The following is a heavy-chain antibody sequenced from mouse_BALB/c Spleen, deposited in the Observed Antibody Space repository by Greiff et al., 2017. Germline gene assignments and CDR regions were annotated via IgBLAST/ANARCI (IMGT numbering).Heavy chain of an antibody. D-gene: IGHD1-1*01. J-gene: IGHJ2*01. CDR1: GFTFSSYG. CDR3: ARDIRYYGSTHFDY. Sequence: EVMLVESGGGLVQPGGSLKLSCAASGFTFSSYGMSWVCQTPDKRLELVATISSGGSTYYPDSVKGRFTISRDNARNILYLQMSSLRSEDTAMYYCARDIRYYGSTHFDYWGQGTTLTVSS. CDR2: ISSGGST. V-gene: IGHV5-6-5*01.